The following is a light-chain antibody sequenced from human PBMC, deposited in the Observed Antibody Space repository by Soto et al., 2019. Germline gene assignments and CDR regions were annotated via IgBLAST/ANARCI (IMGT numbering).Light chain of an antibody. CDR2: KAS. Sequence: DIQMTPSPSSLSASVGDRVTITFRASQSISSYLNWYQQKPGKAPKLLIYKASSLESGVPSRFSGSGSGTEFTLTISSLQPDDFATYYCQQYNSYLTFGQGTRLEIK. CDR1: QSISSY. J-gene: IGKJ5*01. CDR3: QQYNSYLT. V-gene: IGKV1-5*03.